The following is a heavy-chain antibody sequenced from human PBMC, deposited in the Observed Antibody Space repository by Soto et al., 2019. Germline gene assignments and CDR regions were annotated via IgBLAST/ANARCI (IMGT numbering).Heavy chain of an antibody. D-gene: IGHD2-15*01. CDR1: GFSLSTSGVG. V-gene: IGHV2-5*02. CDR3: AHRPSYCSGGSCYSGFDY. CDR2: IYWDDDK. J-gene: IGHJ4*02. Sequence: SGPTLVNPTQTLTLTCTFSGFSLSTSGVGVGWIRQPPVKALEWLALIYWDDDKRYSPSLKSRLTITKDTSKNQVVLTMTNMDPVDTATYYCAHRPSYCSGGSCYSGFDYWGQGTLVTVSS.